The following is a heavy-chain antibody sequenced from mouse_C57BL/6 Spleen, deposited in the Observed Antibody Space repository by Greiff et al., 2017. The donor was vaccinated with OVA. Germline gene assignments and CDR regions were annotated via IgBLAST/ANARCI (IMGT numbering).Heavy chain of an antibody. Sequence: EVKLVESGGGLVKPGGSLKLSCAASGFTFSDYGMHWVRQAPEKGLEWVAYISSGSSTIYYADTVTGRFTISRDNAKNTLFLQLTSLRSEDTAMYYCARRDSYYYFDYWGQGTTLTVSS. V-gene: IGHV5-17*01. J-gene: IGHJ2*01. CDR1: GFTFSDYG. D-gene: IGHD2-12*01. CDR3: ARRDSYYYFDY. CDR2: ISSGSSTI.